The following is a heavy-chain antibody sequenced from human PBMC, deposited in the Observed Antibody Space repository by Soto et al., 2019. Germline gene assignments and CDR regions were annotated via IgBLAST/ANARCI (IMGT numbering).Heavy chain of an antibody. Sequence: GGSLRLPCAPSGFTFSSYAMTWVRQPPGKGREWVSAISGSGGSTYYADSGKGRFTISRDNSRNTLYLQMNSLRAEDTAVYYCAKDRGQQLVNEAFEIWGQGTMVTVSS. V-gene: IGHV3-23*01. CDR3: AKDRGQQLVNEAFEI. J-gene: IGHJ3*02. CDR1: GFTFSSYA. CDR2: ISGSGGST. D-gene: IGHD6-13*01.